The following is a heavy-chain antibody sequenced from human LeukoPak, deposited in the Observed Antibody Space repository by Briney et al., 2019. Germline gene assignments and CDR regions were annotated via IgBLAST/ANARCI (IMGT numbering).Heavy chain of an antibody. Sequence: ASVKVSCKASGYTFTSYSISWVRQAPGQGLEWMGWISAYNGNTNYAQKLQGRVTMTTDTSTSTAYMELRSLRSDDTAAYYCARVGDMVRGVIITDAFDIWGQGTMVTVSS. J-gene: IGHJ3*02. D-gene: IGHD3-10*01. CDR2: ISAYNGNT. V-gene: IGHV1-18*01. CDR1: GYTFTSYS. CDR3: ARVGDMVRGVIITDAFDI.